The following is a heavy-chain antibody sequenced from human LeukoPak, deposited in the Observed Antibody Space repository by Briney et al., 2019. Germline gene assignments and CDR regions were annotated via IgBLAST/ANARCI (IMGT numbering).Heavy chain of an antibody. V-gene: IGHV3-53*01. CDR1: GFTVSSNY. CDR2: IYSGGST. CDR3: AREYSSSSGYYFDY. J-gene: IGHJ4*02. Sequence: GGSLRLSCAASGFTVSSNYMSWVRQAPGKGLEWVSVIYSGGSTYYADSVKGRFTISRDDSKNTLYLQMNSLRAEDTAVYYCAREYSSSSGYYFDYWGQGTLVTVSS. D-gene: IGHD6-13*01.